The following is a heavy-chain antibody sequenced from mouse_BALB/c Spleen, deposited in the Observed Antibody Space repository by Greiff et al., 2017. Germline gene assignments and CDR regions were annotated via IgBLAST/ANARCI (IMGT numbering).Heavy chain of an antibody. J-gene: IGHJ2*01. Sequence: VHVKQSGPELVKPGASVKISCKASGYTFTDYNMHWVKQSHGKSLEWIGYIYPYNGGTGYNQKFKSKATLTVDNSSSTAYMELRSLTSEDSAVYYCARWDRYDGFDYWGQGTTLTVSS. CDR1: GYTFTDYN. CDR2: IYPYNGGT. V-gene: IGHV1S29*02. CDR3: ARWDRYDGFDY. D-gene: IGHD2-14*01.